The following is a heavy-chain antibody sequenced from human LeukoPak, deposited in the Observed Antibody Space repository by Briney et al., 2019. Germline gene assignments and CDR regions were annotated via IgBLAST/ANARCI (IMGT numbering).Heavy chain of an antibody. CDR1: GGSISSSSYY. D-gene: IGHD6-19*01. CDR2: IYYSGGT. V-gene: IGHV4-39*01. CDR3: ARRIAVAASTWFDP. J-gene: IGHJ5*02. Sequence: SETLSLTCTVSGGSISSSSYYWGWIRQPPGKGLEWIGSIYYSGGTYYNPSLKSRVTISVDTSKNQFSLKLSSVTAADTAVYYCARRIAVAASTWFDPWGQGALVTVSS.